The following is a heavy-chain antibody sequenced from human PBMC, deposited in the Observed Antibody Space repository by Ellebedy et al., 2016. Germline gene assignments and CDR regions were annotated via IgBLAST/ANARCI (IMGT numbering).Heavy chain of an antibody. CDR3: AKGTMDYFYH. Sequence: GGSLRLXCAGSGFTFNDYALHWVRQAPGKGLEWVSGISWESAVIGYGGSVKGRFTISKDSAKNYLYLQMNSLRPEDTAFYYCAKGTMDYFYHWGQGTLVTVSS. CDR1: GFTFNDYA. J-gene: IGHJ4*02. V-gene: IGHV3-9*01. D-gene: IGHD4/OR15-4a*01. CDR2: ISWESAVI.